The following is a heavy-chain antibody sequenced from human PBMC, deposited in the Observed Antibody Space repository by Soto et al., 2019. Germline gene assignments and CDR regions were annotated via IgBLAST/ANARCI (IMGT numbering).Heavy chain of an antibody. D-gene: IGHD3-3*01. Sequence: SETLSLTCTVSGGSISSSSYYWGWIRQPPGKGLEWIGSIYYSGSTYYNPSLKSRVTISVDTSKNQFSLKLSSVTAADTAVYYCVSISDFWSGYPFDPWGQGTLVTVSS. CDR1: GGSISSSSYY. V-gene: IGHV4-39*01. CDR3: VSISDFWSGYPFDP. J-gene: IGHJ5*02. CDR2: IYYSGST.